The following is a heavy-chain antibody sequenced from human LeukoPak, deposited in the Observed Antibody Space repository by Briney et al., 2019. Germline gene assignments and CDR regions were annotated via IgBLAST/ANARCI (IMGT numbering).Heavy chain of an antibody. CDR2: IYYSGTT. CDR3: TRGPVSGNLDY. CDR1: GGSISSNY. Sequence: SESLSLTCNVSGGSISSNYWLWIRQPPGKGLEWIGYIYYSGTTNYNPSLKNRVTISIDPSKNQFSLKLISVTAADTAVYYCTRGPVSGNLDYWGQGSLVSVCS. V-gene: IGHV4-59*01. J-gene: IGHJ4*02. D-gene: IGHD3-16*01.